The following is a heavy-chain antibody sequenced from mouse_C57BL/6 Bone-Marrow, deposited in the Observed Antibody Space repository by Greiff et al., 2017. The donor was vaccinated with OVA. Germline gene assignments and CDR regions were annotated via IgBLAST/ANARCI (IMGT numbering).Heavy chain of an antibody. CDR1: GYTFTDYY. V-gene: IGHV1-26*01. CDR3: ARSGGSSYVGYFDY. J-gene: IGHJ2*01. CDR2: INPNNGGT. D-gene: IGHD1-1*01. Sequence: VQLQQSGPELVKPGASVKISCKASGYTFTDYYMNWVKQSHGKSLEWIGDINPNNGGTSYNQKFKGKATLTVDKSSSTAYMELRSLTSEDSAVYYCARSGGSSYVGYFDYWGQGTTLTVSS.